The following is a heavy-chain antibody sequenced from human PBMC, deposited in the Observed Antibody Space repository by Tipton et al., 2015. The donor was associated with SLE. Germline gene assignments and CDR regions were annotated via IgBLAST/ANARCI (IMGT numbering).Heavy chain of an antibody. D-gene: IGHD3-10*01. CDR3: ARHRPLMVRGVINDAFDI. Sequence: VQLVQSGAEVKKPGESLKISCKGSGYSFSSYWIGWVRQMPGKGLEWMGRIDPSDSYTNYSPSFQGHVTISADKSISTAYLQWSSLKASDTAMYYCARHRPLMVRGVINDAFDIWGQGTMVTVSS. J-gene: IGHJ3*02. CDR1: GYSFSSYW. V-gene: IGHV5-10-1*01. CDR2: IDPSDSYT.